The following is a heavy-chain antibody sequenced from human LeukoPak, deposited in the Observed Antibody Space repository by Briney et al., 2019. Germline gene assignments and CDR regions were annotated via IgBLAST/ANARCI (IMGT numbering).Heavy chain of an antibody. CDR2: IIPIFGTA. V-gene: IGHV1-69*13. D-gene: IGHD6-13*01. CDR1: GYTFTSYW. J-gene: IGHJ4*02. Sequence: ASVKVSCKASGYTFTSYWIQWVRQAPGQGLEWMGGIIPIFGTANYAQKFQGRVTITADESTSTAYMELSSLRSEDTAVYYCARYLLAAAYFDYWGQGALVTVSS. CDR3: ARYLLAAAYFDY.